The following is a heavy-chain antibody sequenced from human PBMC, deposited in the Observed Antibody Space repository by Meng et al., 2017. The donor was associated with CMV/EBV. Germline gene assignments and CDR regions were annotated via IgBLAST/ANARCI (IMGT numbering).Heavy chain of an antibody. CDR3: ARDNFIWFGELYPGVDY. J-gene: IGHJ4*02. CDR2: ISSSSSYR. D-gene: IGHD3-10*01. CDR1: GFTFSSYS. Sequence: GGSLRLSCAASGFTFSSYSMNWVRQAPGKGLEWVSSISSSSSYRYYADSVKGRFTISRDNAKNSLYLQMNSLRAEDTAVYYCARDNFIWFGELYPGVDYWGQGTLVTVSS. V-gene: IGHV3-21*01.